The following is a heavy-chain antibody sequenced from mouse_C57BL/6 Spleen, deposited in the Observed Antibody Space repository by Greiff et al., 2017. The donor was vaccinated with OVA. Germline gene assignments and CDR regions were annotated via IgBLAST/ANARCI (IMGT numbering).Heavy chain of an antibody. CDR2: IHPNSGST. J-gene: IGHJ1*03. D-gene: IGHD1-1*01. Sequence: QVQLQQPGAELVKPGASVKLSCKASGYTFTSYWMHWVKQRPGQGLEWIGMIHPNSGSTNYNEKFKSKATLTVDKSSSTAYMQLSSLTSEDSAVYYCAREGYYYGSSYGDFDVGGTGTTVTVSS. CDR1: GYTFTSYW. V-gene: IGHV1-64*01. CDR3: AREGYYYGSSYGDFDV.